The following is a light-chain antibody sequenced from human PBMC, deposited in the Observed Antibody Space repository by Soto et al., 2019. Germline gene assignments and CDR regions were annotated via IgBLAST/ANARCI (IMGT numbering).Light chain of an antibody. V-gene: IGKV3-11*01. CDR3: QQRSDWPLS. Sequence: EIVLTQSPVSLSLSPGERATLSCWASQNVGTQLAWFQQKPGQAPRLLIYDASNRVTGIPARFSGSGSGTDFTLTSSSVEPEDFAVYYCQQRSDWPLSFGGGTKVEIK. CDR1: QNVGTQ. CDR2: DAS. J-gene: IGKJ4*01.